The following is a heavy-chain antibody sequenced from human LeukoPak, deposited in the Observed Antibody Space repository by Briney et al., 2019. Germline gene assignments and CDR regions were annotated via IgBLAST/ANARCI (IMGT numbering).Heavy chain of an antibody. J-gene: IGHJ3*02. CDR3: ARADRSDYYPAPNAFDI. V-gene: IGHV4-59*11. CDR1: GGSISSHF. Sequence: SETLSLTCTVSGGSISSHFWSWIRQSPEKGLEWIGHIDYSGSTNSNPSLKSRVTMSVDTSKNQFSLRLSSVTAADTAVYFCARADRSDYYPAPNAFDIWGQGTMVAVSS. CDR2: IDYSGST. D-gene: IGHD3-22*01.